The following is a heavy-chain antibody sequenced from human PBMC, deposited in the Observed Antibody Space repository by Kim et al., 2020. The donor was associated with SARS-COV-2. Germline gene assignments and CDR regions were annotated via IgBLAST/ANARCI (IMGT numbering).Heavy chain of an antibody. CDR3: ARTSYSSSSQVFDY. CDR1: GGSISSSSYY. D-gene: IGHD6-6*01. CDR2: IYYSGST. Sequence: SETLSLTCTVSGGSISSSSYYWGWIRQPPGKGLEWIGSIYYSGSTYYNPSLKSRVTISVDTSKNQFSLKLSSVTAADTAVYYCARTSYSSSSQVFDYWGQGTLVTVSS. J-gene: IGHJ4*02. V-gene: IGHV4-39*01.